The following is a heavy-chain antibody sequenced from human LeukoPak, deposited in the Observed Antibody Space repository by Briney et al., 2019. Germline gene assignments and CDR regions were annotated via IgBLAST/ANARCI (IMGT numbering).Heavy chain of an antibody. J-gene: IGHJ4*02. CDR1: GFTFNNYA. D-gene: IGHD2-2*01. V-gene: IGHV3-30-3*01. CDR3: ARDFFPIADSSWHEIGY. Sequence: GGSLRLSCAASGFTFNNYAMYWVRQAPGKGLEWVTLISYDGYDKSYADAVRGRFTISRDNSNDTLYLQMDSLTTEDTAVYYCARDFFPIADSSWHEIGYWGQGTLVTVSS. CDR2: ISYDGYDK.